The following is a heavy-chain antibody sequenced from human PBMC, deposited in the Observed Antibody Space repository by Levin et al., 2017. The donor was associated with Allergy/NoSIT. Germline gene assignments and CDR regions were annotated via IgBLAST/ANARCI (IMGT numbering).Heavy chain of an antibody. CDR2: VDHTGNT. CDR3: ARDPAVARVVYAFDI. J-gene: IGHJ3*02. D-gene: IGHD2-15*01. CDR1: DGSISNFY. V-gene: IGHV4-59*12. Sequence: SETLSLTCTVSDGSISNFYWHWIRQTPGKGLEWIGYVDHTGNTNYHSSRQSRVSISIDMSKNLFSLNMNSVTAADTAIYYCARDPAVARVVYAFDIWGQGTKVSVSS.